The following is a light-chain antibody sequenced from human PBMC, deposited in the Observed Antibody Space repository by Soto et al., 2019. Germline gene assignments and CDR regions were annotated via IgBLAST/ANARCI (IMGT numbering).Light chain of an antibody. CDR2: GAY. J-gene: IGKJ1*01. CDR3: HQYCSSPWT. CDR1: KSVSSNY. V-gene: IGKV3-20*01. Sequence: EIVLTQSPGTLSLSPGERATLSCRASKSVSSNYLAWYQQKPGQAPRPLIYGAYSRATGIPDRFSGSGAGTDFSLTISRLESEDFAFYYCHQYCSSPWTFRPGTKVEIK.